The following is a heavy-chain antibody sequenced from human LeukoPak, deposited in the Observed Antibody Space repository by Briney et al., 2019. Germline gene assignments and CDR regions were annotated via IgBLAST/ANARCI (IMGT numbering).Heavy chain of an antibody. J-gene: IGHJ4*02. CDR2: IRSKAYGGTT. CDR1: GFTFSHAW. Sequence: GGSLRLSCAVSGFTFSHAWMSWVRQAPGKGLEWVGFIRSKAYGGTTEYAASVKGRFTISRDDSKSIAYLQMNSLKTEDTAVYYCTRGRRATHDYWGQGTLVTVSS. CDR3: TRGRRATHDY. V-gene: IGHV3-49*04. D-gene: IGHD1-26*01.